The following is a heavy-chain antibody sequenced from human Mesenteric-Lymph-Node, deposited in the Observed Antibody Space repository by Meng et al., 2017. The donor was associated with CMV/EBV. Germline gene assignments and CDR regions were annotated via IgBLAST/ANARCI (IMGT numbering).Heavy chain of an antibody. Sequence: GESLKISCAASGFTFSSYSMNWVRQAPGKGLEWVSSISSSSSYIYYADSVKGRFTISRDNAKNSLYLQMNSLRAEDTAVYYCASGEVGASLNYWGQGTLVTVSS. J-gene: IGHJ4*02. V-gene: IGHV3-21*01. D-gene: IGHD1-26*01. CDR2: ISSSSSYI. CDR1: GFTFSSYS. CDR3: ASGEVGASLNY.